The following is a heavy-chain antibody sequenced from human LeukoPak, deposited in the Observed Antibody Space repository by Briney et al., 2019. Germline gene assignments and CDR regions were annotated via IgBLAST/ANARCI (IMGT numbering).Heavy chain of an antibody. CDR1: GFTFSSYA. V-gene: IGHV3-21*01. Sequence: GGSLRLSCAASGFTFSSYAMSWVRQAPGKGLEWVSSISSSSSYIYYADSVKGRFTISRDNAKNSLYLQMNSLRAEDTAVYYCARDSCSGGSCYSLDYWGQGTLVTVSS. CDR3: ARDSCSGGSCYSLDY. CDR2: ISSSSSYI. D-gene: IGHD2-15*01. J-gene: IGHJ4*02.